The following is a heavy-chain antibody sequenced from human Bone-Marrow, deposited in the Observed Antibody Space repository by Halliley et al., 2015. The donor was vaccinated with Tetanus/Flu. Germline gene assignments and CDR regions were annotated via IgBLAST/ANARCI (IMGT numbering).Heavy chain of an antibody. Sequence: SLRLSCAASGFTFHDYAMHWVRQVPGKGLEWVSGISWNSANSDYADSVKGRFTISRDNAKNSLYLQMDSLGPEDTALYYCAKDIGVGGVYISYYYGMDSLGQWTSVTVSS. V-gene: IGHV3-9*01. D-gene: IGHD3-3*01. CDR1: GFTFHDYA. CDR3: AKDIGVGGVYISYYYGMDS. J-gene: IGHJ6*02. CDR2: ISWNSANS.